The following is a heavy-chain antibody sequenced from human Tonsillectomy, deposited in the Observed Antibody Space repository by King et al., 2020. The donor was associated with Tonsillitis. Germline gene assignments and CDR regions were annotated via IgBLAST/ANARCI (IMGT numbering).Heavy chain of an antibody. CDR1: GFTFDDYA. Sequence: VQLVESGGGLVQPGRSLRLSCAASGFTFDDYAMHWVRQAPGKGLEWVSSISWNSGSIGYVDSVKGRFTISRDNAKNSLYLQMNSLRPEDTALYYCAKDQGGGGYGGSNGMDVWGQGTPVTVSS. J-gene: IGHJ6*02. D-gene: IGHD4-23*01. CDR3: AKDQGGGGYGGSNGMDV. V-gene: IGHV3-9*01. CDR2: ISWNSGSI.